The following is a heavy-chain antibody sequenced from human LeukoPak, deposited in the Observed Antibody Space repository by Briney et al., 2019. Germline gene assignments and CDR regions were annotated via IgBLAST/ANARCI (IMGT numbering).Heavy chain of an antibody. CDR2: INPYSGGS. J-gene: IGHJ4*02. V-gene: IGHV1-2*02. CDR3: ERDLGCGGDCYSFDY. Sequence: ASVKLSCKPSGYTFSDYYMHWLRQAPGQGLEWMGWINPYSGGSNYAQKFQDRVTLTRDTSVNTAYMELSRQRYDDTAVYYCERDLGCGGDCYSFDYWGQGTLVTVSS. D-gene: IGHD2-21*02. CDR1: GYTFSDYY.